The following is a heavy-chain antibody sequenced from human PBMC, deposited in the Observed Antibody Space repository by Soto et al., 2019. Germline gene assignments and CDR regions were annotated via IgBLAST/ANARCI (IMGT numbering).Heavy chain of an antibody. V-gene: IGHV1-2*04. D-gene: IGHD2-15*01. CDR1: GYTFTGYY. CDR2: INPNSGGT. J-gene: IGHJ4*02. CDR3: ARRHELNCSGGSCYYFDY. Sequence: QVQLVQSGAEVKKPGASVKVSCKASGYTFTGYYMHWVRQAPGQGLEWLGWINPNSGGTNYAQKFQGWVTMTRDTSISTAYMELSRLRYDDTAVYYCARRHELNCSGGSCYYFDYWGQGTLVTVSS.